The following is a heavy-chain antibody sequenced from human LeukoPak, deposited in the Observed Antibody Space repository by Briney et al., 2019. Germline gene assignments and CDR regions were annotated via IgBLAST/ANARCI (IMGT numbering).Heavy chain of an antibody. CDR2: ISGSGGDT. CDR1: RFTFSIYA. CDR3: ARDQVYCSGGSCYQYYFDY. D-gene: IGHD2-15*01. Sequence: GGSLRLSCAASRFTFSIYAMSWVRQAPGKGLEWVSGISGSGGDTYYADSVKGRFTISRDNAKNSLYLQMNSLRAEDTAVYYCARDQVYCSGGSCYQYYFDYWGQGTLVTVSS. V-gene: IGHV3-23*01. J-gene: IGHJ4*02.